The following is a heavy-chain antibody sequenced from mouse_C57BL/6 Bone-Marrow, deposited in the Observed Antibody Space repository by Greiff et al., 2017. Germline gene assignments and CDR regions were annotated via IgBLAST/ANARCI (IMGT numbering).Heavy chain of an antibody. CDR3: ARDCDGYYGFYYDY. CDR2: ISDGGSYT. CDR1: GFTFSSYS. V-gene: IGHV5-4*01. J-gene: IGHJ2*01. Sequence: EVQRVESGGGLVKPGGSLKLSCAASGFTFSSYSMSWVRQTPEKRLEWVATISDGGSYTYYPDNVQVRFTITRTNAKNNLYLQMSHLKSEDTAMYDYARDCDGYYGFYYDYWGQGTTLTVSA. D-gene: IGHD2-3*01.